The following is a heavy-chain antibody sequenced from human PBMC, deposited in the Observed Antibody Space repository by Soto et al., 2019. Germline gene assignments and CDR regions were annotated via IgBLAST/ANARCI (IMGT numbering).Heavy chain of an antibody. J-gene: IGHJ6*02. CDR1: GYTFTTSA. CDR2: INPENGDT. CDR3: TRVGTEIPPHYYGLED. D-gene: IGHD2-21*01. V-gene: IGHV1-3*01. Sequence: QVQLVQSGAEVKKPGSSVKVSCKTSGYTFTTSAIHWGRQAPGRGLEWMGWINPENGDTTFSEEFQGRLTLTRDTSATPGYMQRSSLRSEDTAMYYCTRVGTEIPPHYYGLEDWGQGTAVTVSS.